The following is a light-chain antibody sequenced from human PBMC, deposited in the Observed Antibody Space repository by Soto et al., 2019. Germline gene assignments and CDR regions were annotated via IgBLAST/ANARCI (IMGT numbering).Light chain of an antibody. Sequence: DIQMTQSPSTLSGSVGDRVTITCRASQTISSWLAWYQQKPGKAPKLLIYKASSLESGVPSRFSGSGSGTEIPLTISRLHPDDFATYYRQQYNSYWTFGQGTKVDIK. J-gene: IGKJ1*01. V-gene: IGKV1-5*03. CDR1: QTISSW. CDR2: KAS. CDR3: QQYNSYWT.